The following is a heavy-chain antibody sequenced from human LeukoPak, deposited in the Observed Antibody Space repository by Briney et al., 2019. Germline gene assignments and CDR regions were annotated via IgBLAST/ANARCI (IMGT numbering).Heavy chain of an antibody. CDR1: GGSIGSSSYY. J-gene: IGHJ4*02. Sequence: SETLSLTCTVSGGSIGSSSYYWGWIRQPPGKGLEWIGSIYYSGSTYYNPSLKSRVTISVDTSKNQFSLKLSSVTAADTAVYYCARVEAVDTAMVNYWGQGTLVTVSS. CDR3: ARVEAVDTAMVNY. V-gene: IGHV4-39*07. CDR2: IYYSGST. D-gene: IGHD5-18*01.